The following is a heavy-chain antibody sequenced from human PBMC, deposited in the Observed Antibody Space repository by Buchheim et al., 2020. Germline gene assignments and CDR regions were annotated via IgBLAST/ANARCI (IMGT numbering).Heavy chain of an antibody. CDR2: INPIGEST. CDR3: SRGFTYCSGGSCYGWFDP. D-gene: IGHD2-15*01. Sequence: QVQLVQSGAEVKKPGASVKVSCKASGYTFTSYYMHWVRQAPGQGLEWMGIINPIGESTNYAQKFQGRVTMTRDTSTSTVYLELSSLRSEDTAVYYCSRGFTYCSGGSCYGWFDPWGQGTL. CDR1: GYTFTSYY. V-gene: IGHV1-46*03. J-gene: IGHJ5*02.